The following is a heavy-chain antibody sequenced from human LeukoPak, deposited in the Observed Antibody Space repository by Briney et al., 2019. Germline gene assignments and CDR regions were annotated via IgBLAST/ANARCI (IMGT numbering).Heavy chain of an antibody. CDR1: GFTFSSYG. CDR2: INWNGGST. J-gene: IGHJ4*02. CDR3: SRSGGLAVADYYFDY. V-gene: IGHV3-20*04. Sequence: GGSLRLSCAASGFTFSSYGMHWVRQAPGKGLEWVSGINWNGGSTGYADSVKGRFTISRDNAKNSLHLQMNSLRAEDTALYYGSRSGGLAVADYYFDYWGEGTLVTVSS. D-gene: IGHD6-19*01.